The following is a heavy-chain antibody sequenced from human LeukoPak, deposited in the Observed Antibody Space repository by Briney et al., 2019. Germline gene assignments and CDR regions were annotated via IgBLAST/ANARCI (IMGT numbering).Heavy chain of an antibody. J-gene: IGHJ4*02. CDR2: LSHSGST. CDR1: SYSISSVCY. Sequence: SETLSLTCAVSSYSISSVCYWGWIRQPPGKGLEWIGSLSHSGSTYYNPSLKRRVTISVSASKNQYSLKLSTGTAADTAAYYCARDGGYCSGVTCYPFLDYWGQGTLVTVSS. CDR3: ARDGGYCSGVTCYPFLDY. D-gene: IGHD2-15*01. V-gene: IGHV4-38-2*02.